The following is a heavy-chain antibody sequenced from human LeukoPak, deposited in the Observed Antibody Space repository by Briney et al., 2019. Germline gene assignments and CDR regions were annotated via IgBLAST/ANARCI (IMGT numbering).Heavy chain of an antibody. CDR2: ISYDGSNK. CDR1: GFTFSSYA. CDR3: ARDFRAYYGDH. Sequence: GGSLRLSCAASGFTFSSYAMHWVRQAPGKGLEWVADISYDGSNKYYADSVKGRFTISRDNSKNSLYLQMNSLRAEDTAVYYCARDFRAYYGDHWGQGTLVTVSS. V-gene: IGHV3-30-3*01. J-gene: IGHJ4*02.